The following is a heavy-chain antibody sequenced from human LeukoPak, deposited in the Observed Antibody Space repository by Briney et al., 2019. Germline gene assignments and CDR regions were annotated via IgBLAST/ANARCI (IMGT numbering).Heavy chain of an antibody. CDR2: INPKSGGT. CDR3: APTAMDLYYFDY. CDR1: GYTFIDYY. D-gene: IGHD5-18*01. V-gene: IGHV1-2*02. J-gene: IGHJ4*02. Sequence: GASVKVSCKASGYTFIDYYIHWVRQAPGQGLEWMGWINPKSGGTNYAQKFQGRVTMTRDTSISTAYMELSRLRSDDTAVYYCAPTAMDLYYFDYWGQGTLVTVSS.